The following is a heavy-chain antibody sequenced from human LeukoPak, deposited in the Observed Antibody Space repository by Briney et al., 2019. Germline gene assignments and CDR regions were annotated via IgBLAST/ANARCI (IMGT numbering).Heavy chain of an antibody. V-gene: IGHV3-48*03. CDR1: GFTFSSYE. CDR3: ASTYYYGSGSYFHDAFDI. CDR2: ICSSGSTI. J-gene: IGHJ3*02. Sequence: PGGSLRLSCAASGFTFSSYEMNWVRQAPGKGLEWVSYICSSGSTIYYADSVKGRFTISRDNAKNSLYLQMNSLRAEDTAVYYCASTYYYGSGSYFHDAFDIWGQGTMVTVSS. D-gene: IGHD3-10*01.